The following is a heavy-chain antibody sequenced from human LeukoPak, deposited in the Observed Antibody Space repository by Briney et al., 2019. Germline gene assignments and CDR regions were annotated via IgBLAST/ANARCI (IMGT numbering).Heavy chain of an antibody. D-gene: IGHD3-9*01. CDR2: MNPNSGNT. J-gene: IGHJ3*02. CDR1: GYTFTSYD. CDR3: ASIGFGRRGRRYFDGFGWVFGSYDI. Sequence: GASVKVSCKASGYTFTSYDTNWVRQATGQGLEWMRWMNPNSGNTGYAQKFHGRVTMTRNTSISTAYMELSSQRSEDTAVYYCASIGFGRRGRRYFDGFGWVFGSYDIWGQGTMVTVSS. V-gene: IGHV1-8*01.